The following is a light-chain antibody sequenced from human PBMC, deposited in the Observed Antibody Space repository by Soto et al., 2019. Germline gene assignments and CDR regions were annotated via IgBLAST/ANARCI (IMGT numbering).Light chain of an antibody. Sequence: IQFTQSPSSLSASVGDRVTFTCRASEDISSYLVWYQQKPGAAPKLLIYAASALHSGVPSRFSGSGSGTDFTFTISSLQPEDIATYYCQQYSHLITFGQGTRLEIK. J-gene: IGKJ5*01. V-gene: IGKV1-9*01. CDR1: EDISSY. CDR3: QQYSHLIT. CDR2: AAS.